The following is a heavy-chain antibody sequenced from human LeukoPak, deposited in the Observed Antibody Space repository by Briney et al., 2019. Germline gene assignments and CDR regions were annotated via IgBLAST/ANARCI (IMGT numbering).Heavy chain of an antibody. CDR3: ARHSTIGYCSGGSCYGGKYFDY. V-gene: IGHV5-51*01. CDR2: IYPGDSDT. Sequence: GESLKISCKGSGYSFTSYWIGWVRQMPGKGLEWMGIIYPGDSDTRHSPSFQGQVTISADKSISTAYLQWSSLKALDTAMYYCARHSTIGYCSGGSCYGGKYFDYWGQGTLVTVSS. CDR1: GYSFTSYW. J-gene: IGHJ4*02. D-gene: IGHD2-15*01.